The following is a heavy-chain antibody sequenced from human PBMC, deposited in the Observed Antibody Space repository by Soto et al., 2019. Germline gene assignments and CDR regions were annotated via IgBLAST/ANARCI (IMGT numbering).Heavy chain of an antibody. J-gene: IGHJ5*02. CDR2: IHYSGSN. V-gene: IGHV4-30-4*01. Sequence: QVQLQESGPGLVKPSQTLSLTCTVSGGSISSDNYYWSWIRQTPGKGLEWIGYIHYSGSNYYNASLKSRVTISVATSKNQFSPKLSSVTAADTAVYYCARVVVLEPGAIMWFDPWGQGTLVTVSS. CDR3: ARVVVLEPGAIMWFDP. D-gene: IGHD2-2*01. CDR1: GGSISSDNYY.